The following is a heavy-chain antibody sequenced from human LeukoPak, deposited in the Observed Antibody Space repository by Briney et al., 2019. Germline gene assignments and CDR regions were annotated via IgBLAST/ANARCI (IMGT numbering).Heavy chain of an antibody. D-gene: IGHD3-16*01. Sequence: ASVNVSCKASGYIFINHGIAWVRQAPGQGLQYMGWISAYNGRTDYAQNLQGRVTMTTDTATTTAYMELRSLTPDDTAVYFCARWGASPNDFWGQGTLVNVSS. V-gene: IGHV1-18*01. CDR3: ARWGASPNDF. CDR2: ISAYNGRT. CDR1: GYIFINHG. J-gene: IGHJ4*02.